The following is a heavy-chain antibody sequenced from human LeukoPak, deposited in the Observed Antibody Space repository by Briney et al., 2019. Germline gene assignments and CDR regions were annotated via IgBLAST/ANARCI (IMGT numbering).Heavy chain of an antibody. J-gene: IGHJ4*02. CDR1: GFTFSSYG. CDR3: VRARYSADSYYFDY. Sequence: QPGRSLRLSCAASGFTFSSYGMHWVRQAPGKGLEWVAVISYDGSNKYYADSVKGRFTISRDNSKNTLYLQMNSLRAEDTAVYYCVRARYSADSYYFDYWGQGTLVTVSS. CDR2: ISYDGSNK. D-gene: IGHD5-18*01. V-gene: IGHV3-30*03.